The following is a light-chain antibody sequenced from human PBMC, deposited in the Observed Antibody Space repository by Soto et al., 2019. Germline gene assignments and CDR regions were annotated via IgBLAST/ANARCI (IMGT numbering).Light chain of an antibody. CDR2: EVH. J-gene: IGLJ2*01. Sequence: QSALTQPASVSGSPGQSITISCTGTSSDVGGYNYVSWYQHHPGEAPKLIIYEVHNRPSGVSNRFSGSKSGNTASLTISGLQAEDEGDYYCSSYTSSSALIFGEGTKLTVL. CDR1: SSDVGGYNY. CDR3: SSYTSSSALI. V-gene: IGLV2-14*01.